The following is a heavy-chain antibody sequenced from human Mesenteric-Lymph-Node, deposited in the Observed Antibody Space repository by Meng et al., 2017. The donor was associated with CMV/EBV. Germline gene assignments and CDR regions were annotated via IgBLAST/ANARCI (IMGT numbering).Heavy chain of an antibody. J-gene: IGHJ4*02. D-gene: IGHD3-16*01. CDR1: GFTFSGSA. Sequence: GESLKISCAASGFTFSGSAMHWVRQASGKGLEWVGRIRSKANSYATAYAASVKGRFTISRDDSKNTLYLQMNSLKTEDTAVYYCTTDHDVLPSDYWGQGTLVTVSS. CDR2: IRSKANSYAT. V-gene: IGHV3-73*01. CDR3: TTDHDVLPSDY.